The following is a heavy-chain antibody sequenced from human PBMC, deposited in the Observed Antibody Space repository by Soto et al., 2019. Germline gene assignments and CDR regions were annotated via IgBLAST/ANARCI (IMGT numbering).Heavy chain of an antibody. J-gene: IGHJ4*01. V-gene: IGHV3-49*04. D-gene: IGHD3-22*01. CDR2: IRSKAYGGTT. CDR1: DFA. CDR3: VRATLFSDSSGYTRCFDY. Sequence: DFARSWVIQDPGKGLEWVGFIRSKAYGGTTEYAASVKGRFTTSRDESQNSVYLQMHSLKTEDTAVYYCVRATLFSDSSGYTRCFDYRGHGTLVTVTP.